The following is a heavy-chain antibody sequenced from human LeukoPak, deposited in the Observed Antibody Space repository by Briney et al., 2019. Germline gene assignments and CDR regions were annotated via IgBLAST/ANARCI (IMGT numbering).Heavy chain of an antibody. CDR2: ISWNSGSI. CDR1: GSTFDDYA. Sequence: GGSLRLSCAASGSTFDDYAMHWVRQAPGKGLEWVSGISWNSGSIGYADSVKGRFTISRDNAKNSLYLQMNSLRAEDTALYYCAKGNSGWYGGYFDYWGQGTLVTVSS. CDR3: AKGNSGWYGGYFDY. J-gene: IGHJ4*02. D-gene: IGHD6-19*01. V-gene: IGHV3-9*01.